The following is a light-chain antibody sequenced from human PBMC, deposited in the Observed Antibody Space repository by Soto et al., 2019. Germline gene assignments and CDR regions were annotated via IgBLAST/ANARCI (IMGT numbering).Light chain of an antibody. V-gene: IGLV2-14*01. Sequence: QSALAQPASVSGSPGQWITISCTGTSSDFGGYNYVSWYQQHPGKAPKLMIYDVSNRPSGVSNRFSGSKSGNTASLTISGLQAEDEADYYCSSYTSSSTPYVFGTGTKVTVL. J-gene: IGLJ1*01. CDR3: SSYTSSSTPYV. CDR2: DVS. CDR1: SSDFGGYNY.